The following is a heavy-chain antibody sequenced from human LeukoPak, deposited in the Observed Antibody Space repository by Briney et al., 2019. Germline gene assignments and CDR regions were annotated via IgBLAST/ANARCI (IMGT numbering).Heavy chain of an antibody. J-gene: IGHJ5*02. CDR2: IYYSGST. CDR3: ARVFGSYCSSTSCYYNWFDP. CDR1: GGSISSYY. Sequence: SETLSLTCTVSGGSISSYYWSWIRQPPGKGLELIGYIYYSGSTNYNPSLNSRVTISVDTSKNKFSLKLSSVTAADTAVYYCARVFGSYCSSTSCYYNWFDPWGQGTLVTVSS. D-gene: IGHD2-2*01. V-gene: IGHV4-59*01.